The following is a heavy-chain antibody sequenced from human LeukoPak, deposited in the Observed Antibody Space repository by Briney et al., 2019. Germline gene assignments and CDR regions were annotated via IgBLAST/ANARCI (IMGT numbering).Heavy chain of an antibody. D-gene: IGHD6-6*01. Sequence: GGSLRLSCAASGFTFSSYAMSWVRQAPGKGLEWVSAISGSGGSTYYADSVKGRFTISRDNSKNTLYLQMNSLRAEDTAVYYCAKDLKVTSSSSLDYWGQGTLVTVSP. V-gene: IGHV3-23*01. CDR1: GFTFSSYA. CDR3: AKDLKVTSSSSLDY. CDR2: ISGSGGST. J-gene: IGHJ4*02.